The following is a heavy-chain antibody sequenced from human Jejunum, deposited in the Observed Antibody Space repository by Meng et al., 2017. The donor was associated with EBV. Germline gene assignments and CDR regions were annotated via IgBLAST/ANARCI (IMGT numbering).Heavy chain of an antibody. CDR2: VSGSGGNT. CDR3: AKLLKY. CDR1: GFTFSSYS. J-gene: IGHJ4*02. Sequence: VQLVECGGGLVQPGGSLSLSCAASGFTFSSYSMSWVRQAPGKGLEWVSTVSGSGGNTYYADSVKGRFTISRDISKNTLYLQMNSLTAEDTAIYYCAKLLKYWGQGTLVTVSS. V-gene: IGHV3-23*04.